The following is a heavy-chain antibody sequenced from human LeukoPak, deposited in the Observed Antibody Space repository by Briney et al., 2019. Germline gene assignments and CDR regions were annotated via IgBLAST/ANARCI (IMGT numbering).Heavy chain of an antibody. V-gene: IGHV3-23*01. J-gene: IGHJ6*04. D-gene: IGHD1-26*01. CDR2: ICYIATI. CDR1: GFTFRSYA. Sequence: GGSLRLSCAASGFTFRSYAMTWLRQAPGKGLEWVSEICYIATINYTDSVKGRFTMSIDNSKNTLYLKMNTLSAEDTAVYYCAKKGCHPTESYHRDVWGKGPTVTVSS. CDR3: AKKGCHPTESYHRDV.